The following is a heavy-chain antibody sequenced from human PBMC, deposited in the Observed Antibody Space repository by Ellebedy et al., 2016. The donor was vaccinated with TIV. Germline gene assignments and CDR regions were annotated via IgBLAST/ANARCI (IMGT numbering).Heavy chain of an antibody. CDR1: GFIFSSYG. J-gene: IGHJ4*02. V-gene: IGHV3-30*02. CDR2: IRYDGTNK. CDR3: ARDMSYGDYDY. Sequence: GESLKISCAASGFIFSSYGMHWVRQAPRKGLEWVAFIRYDGTNKFYADSVKGRFIISRDNSKNTLYLQMNSLRAEDTAVYYCARDMSYGDYDYWGQGTLVTVSS. D-gene: IGHD4-17*01.